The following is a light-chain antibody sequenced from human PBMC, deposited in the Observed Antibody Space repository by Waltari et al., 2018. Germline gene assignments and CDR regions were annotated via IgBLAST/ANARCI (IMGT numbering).Light chain of an antibody. CDR3: CSYAGTPRVV. J-gene: IGLJ2*01. CDR1: TNQKGSYYI. CDR2: EVN. V-gene: IGLV2-23*02. Sequence: AERPPSALAGPPGQSVPVLLCGTTNQKGSYYIGSWSQQHPGKAPKVIIFEVNTRPSGVSNRFSGTKSGNTASLTVSGLQPEAEAHYYCCSYAGTPRVVFGGGTKLTVL.